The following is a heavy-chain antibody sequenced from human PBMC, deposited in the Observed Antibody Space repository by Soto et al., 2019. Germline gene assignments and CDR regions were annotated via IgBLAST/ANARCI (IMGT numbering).Heavy chain of an antibody. CDR1: GFSFSSNS. CDR3: TKWSGFGDA. V-gene: IGHV3-23*01. J-gene: IGHJ5*02. Sequence: GGSLRLSCAASGFSFSSNSMTWVCQAPGKGLEWVSGISASGDKTFYSDSVKGRFTISRDIYKNTLYLQMSSLRAEDTAVYYCTKWSGFGDAWGQGTLVTVSS. CDR2: ISASGDKT. D-gene: IGHD3-10*01.